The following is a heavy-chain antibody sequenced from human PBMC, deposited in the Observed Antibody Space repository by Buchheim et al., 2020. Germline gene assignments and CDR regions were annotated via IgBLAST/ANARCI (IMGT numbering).Heavy chain of an antibody. CDR3: ARGKNSWSYETSSFYYYGMDV. CDR1: GGSISSGNYH. J-gene: IGHJ6*02. V-gene: IGHV4-61*02. CDR2: IYSSGST. Sequence: QLQESGPGLLKPSLTLSLTCTVSGGSISSGNYHWSWIRQPVGKGLEWIGRIYSSGSTSYNPSLSSRVPISVDASKSKFALNLSSVTAADTAVYYCARGKNSWSYETSSFYYYGMDVWGQGT. D-gene: IGHD1-26*01.